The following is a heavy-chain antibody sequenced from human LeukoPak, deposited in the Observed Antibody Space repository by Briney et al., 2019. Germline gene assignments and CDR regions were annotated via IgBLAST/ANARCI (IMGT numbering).Heavy chain of an antibody. CDR2: SSSYNGKT. V-gene: IGHV1-18*01. CDR3: ARDITVVSLASIGFDY. CDR1: GYTFTSYG. D-gene: IGHD3-16*01. J-gene: IGHJ4*02. Sequence: ASVKVSCKASGYTFTSYGLSWVRQAPGQGLEWMGCSSSYNGKTNYAQKFQGRLTMTTDTSTSPAYMELRSLTSDDTAVYYCARDITVVSLASIGFDYWSQGTVVTVSS.